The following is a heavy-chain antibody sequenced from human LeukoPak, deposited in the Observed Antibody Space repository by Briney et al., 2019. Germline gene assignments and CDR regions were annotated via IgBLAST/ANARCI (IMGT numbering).Heavy chain of an antibody. Sequence: ASVKVSCKASGYTFTGYYMHWVRQAPGQGLEWMGWINPNSGGTNYAQKFQGRVTMTRDTSISTAYMELSRLRSDDTAVYYCARDYGGNSGCDYWGQGTLVTVYS. V-gene: IGHV1-2*02. D-gene: IGHD4-23*01. CDR3: ARDYGGNSGCDY. CDR1: GYTFTGYY. J-gene: IGHJ4*02. CDR2: INPNSGGT.